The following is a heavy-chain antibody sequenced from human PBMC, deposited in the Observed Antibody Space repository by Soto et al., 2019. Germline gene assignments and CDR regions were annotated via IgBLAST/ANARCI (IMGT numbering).Heavy chain of an antibody. Sequence: EVQLLESGGGLVQPGGSLRLSCAASGFTFSSYAMSWVRQPPGKGLEWVSGISGSGGRTYYADSVKGRFTNSRDNYKNTLYLQMNRLRADDAAVYYCAKDDGSSWHLDYWGQGTLVPVSS. J-gene: IGHJ4*02. CDR2: ISGSGGRT. CDR1: GFTFSSYA. V-gene: IGHV3-23*01. CDR3: AKDDGSSWHLDY. D-gene: IGHD6-13*01.